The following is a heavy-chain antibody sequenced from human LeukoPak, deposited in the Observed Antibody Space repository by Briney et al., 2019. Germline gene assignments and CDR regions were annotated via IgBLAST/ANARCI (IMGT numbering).Heavy chain of an antibody. CDR1: GGSISSGTYY. V-gene: IGHV4-61*02. CDR2: IYTSGST. D-gene: IGHD5-18*01. J-gene: IGHJ4*02. Sequence: SETLSLTCTVSGGSISSGTYYWTWIRQPAGKGLEWIGRIYTSGSTNYNPSLKSRVTMSVDTSKNQFSLKLSSVTAADTAVYYCARDPGMGQLFIPGDYWGQGTLVTVSS. CDR3: ARDPGMGQLFIPGDY.